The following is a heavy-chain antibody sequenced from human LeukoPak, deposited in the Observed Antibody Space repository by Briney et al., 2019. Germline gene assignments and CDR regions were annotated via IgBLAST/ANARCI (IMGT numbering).Heavy chain of an antibody. Sequence: ASVKVSCKASGYTFTNYDINWVRQATGQGLEWMGWMNPNSGNTGYAQKFQGRVTMTRNTSISTAYMELSSLRSEDTAVYYCARGQTLRGFLEWLPRAEYFQHWGQGTLVTVSS. D-gene: IGHD3-3*01. J-gene: IGHJ1*01. CDR2: MNPNSGNT. V-gene: IGHV1-8*01. CDR3: ARGQTLRGFLEWLPRAEYFQH. CDR1: GYTFTNYD.